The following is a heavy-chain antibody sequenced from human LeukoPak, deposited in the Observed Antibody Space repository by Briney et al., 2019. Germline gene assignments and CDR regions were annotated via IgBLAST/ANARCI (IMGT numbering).Heavy chain of an antibody. CDR3: ARGPYYYDSSDTPNWFDP. Sequence: PSETLSLTCTVSGGSISSYYRSWIRQPPGKGLEWIGYIYYSGSTNYNPSLKSRVTISVDTSKNQFSLKLSSVTAADTAVYYCARGPYYYDSSDTPNWFDPWGQGTLVTVSS. CDR1: GGSISSYY. CDR2: IYYSGST. J-gene: IGHJ5*02. D-gene: IGHD3-22*01. V-gene: IGHV4-59*01.